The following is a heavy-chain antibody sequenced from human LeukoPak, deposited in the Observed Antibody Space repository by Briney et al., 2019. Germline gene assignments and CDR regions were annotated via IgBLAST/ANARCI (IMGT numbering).Heavy chain of an antibody. V-gene: IGHV3-23*01. CDR3: AKTLELYGDSSTDH. CDR2: ISGSGGRT. J-gene: IGHJ4*02. Sequence: GGSLRLSCAASGFTFSSYAMSWARQAPGKGLEWVSAISGSGGRTNYADSVKGRFTISRDNSKNTLYLQMNSLRAEDTAVYYCAKTLELYGDSSTDHRGQGTLVTVSS. D-gene: IGHD4-17*01. CDR1: GFTFSSYA.